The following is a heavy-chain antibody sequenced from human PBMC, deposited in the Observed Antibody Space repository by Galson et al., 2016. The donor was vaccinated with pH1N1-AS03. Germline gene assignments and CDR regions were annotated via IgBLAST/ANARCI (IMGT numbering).Heavy chain of an antibody. Sequence: SETLSLTCKVSGDSISSSRFYWGWIRQPPGKGLEWIGGIYYSGTTYYTSSLKSLVTISVDTSKNEFSLRLTSVTAADTAVYYCARPLAVTDAFDIWGQGTMVTIS. CDR2: IYYSGTT. V-gene: IGHV4-39*01. D-gene: IGHD2-21*02. CDR1: GDSISSSRFY. J-gene: IGHJ3*02. CDR3: ARPLAVTDAFDI.